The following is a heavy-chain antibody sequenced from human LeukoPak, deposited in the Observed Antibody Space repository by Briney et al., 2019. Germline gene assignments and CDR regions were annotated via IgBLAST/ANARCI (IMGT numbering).Heavy chain of an antibody. Sequence: GESLQISCQGSGYSFTTYRIGWVRQMPGKGLEWMGVVSPGDSDTRYSPSFQGQVTISADKSISTAYLQWSSLKASDTAMYYCARSVDYYDFWSGYYFDYWGQGTLVTVSS. J-gene: IGHJ4*02. CDR2: VSPGDSDT. CDR3: ARSVDYYDFWSGYYFDY. D-gene: IGHD3-3*01. CDR1: GYSFTTYR. V-gene: IGHV5-51*01.